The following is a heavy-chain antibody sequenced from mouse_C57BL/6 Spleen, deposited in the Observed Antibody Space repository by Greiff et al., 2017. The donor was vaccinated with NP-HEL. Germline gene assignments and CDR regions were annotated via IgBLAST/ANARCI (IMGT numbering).Heavy chain of an antibody. Sequence: EVKLQESGPVLVKPGASVKMSCKASGYTFTDYYMNWVKQSHGKSLEWIGVINPYNGGTSYNQKFKGKATLTVDKSSSTAYMELNSLTSEDSAVYYCARSVYRGYFDYWGQGTTLTVSS. CDR1: GYTFTDYY. J-gene: IGHJ2*01. CDR3: ARSVYRGYFDY. CDR2: INPYNGGT. V-gene: IGHV1-19*01. D-gene: IGHD2-3*01.